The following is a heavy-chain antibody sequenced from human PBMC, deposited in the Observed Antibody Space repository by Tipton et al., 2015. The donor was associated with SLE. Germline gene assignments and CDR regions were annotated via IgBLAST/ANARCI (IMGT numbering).Heavy chain of an antibody. Sequence: SWFRQAPGKGLEWIGEIFHSGYTSYHPSLRSRVTILIDTSKRHFSLKMTSMTAVDTALYYCTRGSGAFDIWGQGTLVTVSS. V-gene: IGHV4/OR15-8*02. CDR3: TRGSGAFDI. J-gene: IGHJ3*02. CDR2: IFHSGYT.